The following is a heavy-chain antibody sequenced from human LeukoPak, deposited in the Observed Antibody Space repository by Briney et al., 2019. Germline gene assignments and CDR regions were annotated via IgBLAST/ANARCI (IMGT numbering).Heavy chain of an antibody. CDR3: ARVHSSSWTPSYYYHGMDV. J-gene: IGHJ6*02. Sequence: PSETLSLTCTVSGGSIRSYYWSWIRQPPGKGLGWIGYMYYSGSTNYNPPRKGRVPISVDTSKNQFSLKLTSVTAADTAVYYRARVHSSSWTPSYYYHGMDVWGQGTTVTVSS. D-gene: IGHD6-13*01. CDR1: GGSIRSYY. CDR2: MYYSGST. V-gene: IGHV4-59*01.